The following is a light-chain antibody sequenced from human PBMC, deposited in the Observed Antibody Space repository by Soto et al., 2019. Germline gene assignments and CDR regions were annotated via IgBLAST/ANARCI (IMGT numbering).Light chain of an antibody. Sequence: EIVLTQSPATLSLSPGDRATLSCRASQSVRSDYFAWYQQKPGQAPRVIIFGISTRATAIPDRFSGSGSGTDFTLTISRLEPDDFALYYCQQYGNSPRTFGGGTKVDIK. V-gene: IGKV3-20*01. J-gene: IGKJ4*01. CDR1: QSVRSDY. CDR2: GIS. CDR3: QQYGNSPRT.